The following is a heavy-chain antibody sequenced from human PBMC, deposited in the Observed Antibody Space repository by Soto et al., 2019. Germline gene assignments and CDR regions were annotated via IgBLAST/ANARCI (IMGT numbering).Heavy chain of an antibody. CDR2: ISAYNGNT. V-gene: IGHV1-18*01. Sequence: ASVKVSCKASGYTFTSYGICWVRQAPGQGLEWMGWISAYNGNTNYAQKLQGRVTMTTDTSTSTAYMELRSLRSDDTAVYYCARDLLERHGYSDAFDIWGQGTMVTV. CDR3: ARDLLERHGYSDAFDI. CDR1: GYTFTSYG. J-gene: IGHJ3*02. D-gene: IGHD1-1*01.